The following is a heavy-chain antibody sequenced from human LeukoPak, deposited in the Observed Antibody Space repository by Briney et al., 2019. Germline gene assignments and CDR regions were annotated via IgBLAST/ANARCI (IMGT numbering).Heavy chain of an antibody. CDR1: GFHFSNHA. D-gene: IGHD2-21*02. J-gene: IGHJ5*02. CDR3: VREAGYCASVCLKSNWFDP. Sequence: GGSLRLSCAASGFHFSNHAMSWVRQPPGKGLEWVSAISNGNTYYADSVRGRFTISRDDSNNMVYLQMNSLRDEDTALYYCVREAGYCASVCLKSNWFDPWGQGTLVTVSS. V-gene: IGHV3-23*01. CDR2: ISNGNT.